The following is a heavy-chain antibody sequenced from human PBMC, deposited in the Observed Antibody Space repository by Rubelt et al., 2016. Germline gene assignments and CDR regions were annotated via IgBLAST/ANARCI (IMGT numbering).Heavy chain of an antibody. V-gene: IGHV3-64*01. D-gene: IGHD2-15*01. CDR2: ISSNGIDT. CDR1: GFTFTSYA. J-gene: IGHJ4*02. CDR3: AREGRYCSGGSCFEFDY. Sequence: EVQLVESGGGLVQPGGSLRLSCAASGFTFTSYAMHWVRQAPGKGPEYVSAISSNGIDTYYANSVKGRFTISRENSKNTLSLQMGSLGAEDMAVYYCAREGRYCSGGSCFEFDYWGQGTLVTVSS.